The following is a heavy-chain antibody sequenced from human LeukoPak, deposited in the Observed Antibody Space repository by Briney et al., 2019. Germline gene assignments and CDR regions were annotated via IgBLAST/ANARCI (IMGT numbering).Heavy chain of an antibody. V-gene: IGHV3-11*04. CDR2: ISSSGSTI. CDR1: GYSISSGYY. CDR3: ARDPSLYYYYMDV. J-gene: IGHJ6*03. Sequence: LSLTCTVSGYSISSGYYWGWIRQAPGKGLEWVSYISSSGSTIYYADSVKGRFTISRDNAKNSLYLQMNSLRAEDTAVYYCARDPSLYYYYMDVWGKGTTVTVSS.